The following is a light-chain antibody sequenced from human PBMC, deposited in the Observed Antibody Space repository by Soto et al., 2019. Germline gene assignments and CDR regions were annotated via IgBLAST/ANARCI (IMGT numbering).Light chain of an antibody. J-gene: IGLJ1*01. Sequence: QSALTQPPSVSGTPGQTVTISCTGTSSDIGVYNRVSWYQQPPDTAPKLMIYEVSNQPSGVPDRFSGSKPGNTASLTISGPQAEDEADYDCSLYRSSTTAVVGTGPKVNVL. CDR2: EVS. CDR1: SSDIGVYNR. CDR3: SLYRSSTTAV. V-gene: IGLV2-18*01.